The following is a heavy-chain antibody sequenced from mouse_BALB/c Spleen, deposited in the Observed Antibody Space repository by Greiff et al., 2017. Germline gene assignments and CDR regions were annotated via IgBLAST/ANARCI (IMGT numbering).Heavy chain of an antibody. V-gene: IGHV5-6-3*01. D-gene: IGHD2-1*01. J-gene: IGHJ2*01. Sequence: DVMLVESGGGLVQPGGSLKLSCAASGFTFSSYGMSWVRQTPDKRLELVATINSNGGSTYYPDSVKGRFTISRDNAKNTLYLQMSSLKSEDTAMYYCARDKGYGNYFDYWGQGTTLTVSS. CDR3: ARDKGYGNYFDY. CDR1: GFTFSSYG. CDR2: INSNGGST.